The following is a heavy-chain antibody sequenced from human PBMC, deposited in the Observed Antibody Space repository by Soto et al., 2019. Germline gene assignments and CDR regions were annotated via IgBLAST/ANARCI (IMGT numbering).Heavy chain of an antibody. D-gene: IGHD2-2*01. J-gene: IGHJ4*02. CDR1: GYTLPELS. Sequence: ASVKVSCNVSGYTLPELSMHWVRQAPGKGLEWMGGFDPEDGETIYAQKFQGRVTMTEDTSTDTAYMELSSLRSEDTAVYYCATDHPEHQLLWYYWGQGTLVTVSS. CDR2: FDPEDGET. CDR3: ATDHPEHQLLWYY. V-gene: IGHV1-24*01.